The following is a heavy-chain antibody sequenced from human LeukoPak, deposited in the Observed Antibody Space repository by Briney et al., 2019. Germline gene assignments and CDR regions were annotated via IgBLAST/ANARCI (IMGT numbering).Heavy chain of an antibody. J-gene: IGHJ5*02. CDR3: ARDDLRSDWFDP. CDR2: IDYSGTT. CDR1: GGSIISRSYS. Sequence: SETLSLTCSVSGGSIISRSYSWGWLRQPPGKGLEWIGNIDYSGTTYYTPSLKGRITISVDTSKNQFSLRLSSVTAADTAVYYCARDDLRSDWFDPWGQGTLVIVSS. V-gene: IGHV4-39*07.